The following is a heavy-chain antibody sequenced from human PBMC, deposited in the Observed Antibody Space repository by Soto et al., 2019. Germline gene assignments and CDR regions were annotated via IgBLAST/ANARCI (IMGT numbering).Heavy chain of an antibody. CDR1: GYTFTSYG. J-gene: IGHJ4*02. CDR2: ISAYNGNT. CDR3: GRDSPPVDY. Sequence: ASVKVSCKASGYTFTSYGIIWVRQAPGQGLEWMGWISAYNGNTNYAQTLQGRVTMTTDTSTSTAYMELRTLRSDDTAAYYCGRDSPPVDYRGQGTLVTVSS. V-gene: IGHV1-18*01.